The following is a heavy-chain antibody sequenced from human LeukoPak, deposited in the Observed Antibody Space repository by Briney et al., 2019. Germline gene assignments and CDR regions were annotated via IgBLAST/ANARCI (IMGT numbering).Heavy chain of an antibody. CDR1: GFTFSSYG. CDR3: ASGGSGWSAYYFDY. J-gene: IGHJ4*02. Sequence: QPGRSLRLSCAASGFTFSSYGMHWVRQAPGKGQEWVAVIWYDGTNKYYADSVKSRFTISRDNSKNTLYLQMNGLRAEDTAVYYCASGGSGWSAYYFDYWGQGTLVTVSS. D-gene: IGHD6-19*01. V-gene: IGHV3-33*01. CDR2: IWYDGTNK.